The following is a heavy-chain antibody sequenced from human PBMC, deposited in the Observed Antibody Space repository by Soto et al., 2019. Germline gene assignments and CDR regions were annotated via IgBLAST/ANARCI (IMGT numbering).Heavy chain of an antibody. CDR1: GFTFSDYY. J-gene: IGHJ3*02. CDR3: ARDWYSSSSWTQRDNKANDAFDI. D-gene: IGHD6-6*01. Sequence: QVQVVESGGGLVKPGGSLRLSCAASGFTFSDYYMSWIRQAPGKGLEWVSYISSSGSTIYYADSVKGRFTISRDNAKNSLYLQMNSLRAEDTAVYYCARDWYSSSSWTQRDNKANDAFDIWGQGTMVTVSS. CDR2: ISSSGSTI. V-gene: IGHV3-11*01.